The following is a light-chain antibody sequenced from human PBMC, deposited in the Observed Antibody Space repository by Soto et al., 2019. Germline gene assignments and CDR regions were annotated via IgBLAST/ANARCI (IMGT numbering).Light chain of an antibody. CDR3: QQYNNWGT. CDR2: GAS. J-gene: IGKJ1*01. CDR1: QSVSSN. V-gene: IGKV3-15*01. Sequence: EIVMTQSPATLSVSPGERATLSCRASQSVSSNLAWYQQKPGQAPRLLIYGASTRATGIPARFSGSGSGTEVTLTISSLQSEDFAGYYCQQYNNWGTFGQGTKVEIK.